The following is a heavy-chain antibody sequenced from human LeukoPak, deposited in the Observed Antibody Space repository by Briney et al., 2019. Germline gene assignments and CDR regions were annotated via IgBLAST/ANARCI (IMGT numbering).Heavy chain of an antibody. CDR1: GYTFTDHY. D-gene: IGHD1-14*01. Sequence: ASVKVSCKASGYTFTDHYLHWLRQAPGQGLEYLGWINPNGGGTNFPQKFQGRVTLTIDTSVNTGYMVITKLTSDDTAVYYCARIITSTWYNEFDCWGQGTLVAVSS. CDR2: INPNGGGT. V-gene: IGHV1-2*02. J-gene: IGHJ4*02. CDR3: ARIITSTWYNEFDC.